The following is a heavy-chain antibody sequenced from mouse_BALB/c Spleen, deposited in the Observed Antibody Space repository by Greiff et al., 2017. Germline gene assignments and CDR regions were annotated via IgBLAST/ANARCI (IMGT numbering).Heavy chain of an antibody. V-gene: IGHV1S81*02. CDR2: INPSNGRT. J-gene: IGHJ1*01. Sequence: VQLQQPGAELVKPGASVKLSCKASGYTFTSYWMHWVKQRPGQGLEWIGEINPSNGRTNYNEKFKSKATLTVDKSSSTAYMQLSSLTSEDSAVYYCARPTTVVATPDWYFDVWGAGTTVTVSS. CDR1: GYTFTSYW. CDR3: ARPTTVVATPDWYFDV. D-gene: IGHD1-1*01.